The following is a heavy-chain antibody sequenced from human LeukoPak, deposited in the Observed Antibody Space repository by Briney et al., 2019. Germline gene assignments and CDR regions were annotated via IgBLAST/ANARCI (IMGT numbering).Heavy chain of an antibody. CDR3: ARVPATNDY. Sequence: GASVKDLCKGSGYTFHGYFAHWVPQAPGQGLEWMGWINPNSGGANYAQKFQGRVTMTRDTSISTAYMELSRLRSDDTAVYYCARVPATNDYWGEGSLVTVSS. CDR1: GYTFHGYF. CDR2: INPNSGGA. V-gene: IGHV1-2*02. D-gene: IGHD5-24*01. J-gene: IGHJ4*02.